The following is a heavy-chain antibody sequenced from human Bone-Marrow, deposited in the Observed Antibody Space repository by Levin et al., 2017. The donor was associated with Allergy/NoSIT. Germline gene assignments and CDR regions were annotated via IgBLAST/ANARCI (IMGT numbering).Heavy chain of an antibody. CDR2: INHSGST. CDR3: ARGFRRSYDP. J-gene: IGHJ5*02. D-gene: IGHD1-26*01. Sequence: SETLSLTCAVYGGSFSGYYWSWIRQPPGKGLEWIGEINHSGSTNYNPSLKSRVTISVDTSKNQFSLKLSSVTAADTAVYYCARGFRRSYDPWGQGTLVTVSS. V-gene: IGHV4-34*01. CDR1: GGSFSGYY.